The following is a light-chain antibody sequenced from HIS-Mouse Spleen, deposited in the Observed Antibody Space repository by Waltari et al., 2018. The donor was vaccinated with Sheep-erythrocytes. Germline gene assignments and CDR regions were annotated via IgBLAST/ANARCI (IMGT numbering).Light chain of an antibody. CDR1: KLGDKY. Sequence: SYELTQPHSVSVSPGQTASITCSGDKLGDKYACWNQQKPCQSPVLVTYQDSKRPSGMPGRFSGSNSGNTVTLTISGTQARDEADYYCQAWDSSTAWNVVFGGGTKLTVL. CDR3: QAWDSSTAWNVV. CDR2: QDS. V-gene: IGLV3-1*01. J-gene: IGLJ2*01.